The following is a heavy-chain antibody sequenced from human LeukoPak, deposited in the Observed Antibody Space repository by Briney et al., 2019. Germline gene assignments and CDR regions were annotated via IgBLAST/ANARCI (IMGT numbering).Heavy chain of an antibody. D-gene: IGHD5-24*01. CDR3: AKDLLEIWPKVVDY. CDR1: GFTFSSYA. Sequence: GGSLRLSCAASGFTFSSYAMSWVRQAPGKGLEWVSSISGSGGSTYYAGSVKGRFTISRDSSKNSLYLQMNSLRVEDTAVYYCAKDLLEIWPKVVDYWGQGTLVTVSS. CDR2: ISGSGGST. J-gene: IGHJ4*02. V-gene: IGHV3-23*01.